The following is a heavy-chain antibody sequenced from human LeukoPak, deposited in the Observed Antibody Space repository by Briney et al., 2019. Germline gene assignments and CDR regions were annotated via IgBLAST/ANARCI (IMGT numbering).Heavy chain of an antibody. CDR2: IYSGGKT. Sequence: PGGSLRLSCAASGFTVSNNYISWVRQAPGKRLEWVSIIYSGGKTYYSDSVKGRFTISRDNSKNTVYLQMNSLSAEDTAVYYCTKVVRRAYGSFDPWGQGTLVFVSS. V-gene: IGHV3-53*01. CDR3: TKVVRRAYGSFDP. J-gene: IGHJ5*02. D-gene: IGHD4-17*01. CDR1: GFTVSNNY.